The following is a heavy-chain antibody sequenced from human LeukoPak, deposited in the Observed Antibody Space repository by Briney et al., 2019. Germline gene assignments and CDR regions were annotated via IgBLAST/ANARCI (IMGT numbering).Heavy chain of an antibody. Sequence: ASVKVSCKASGYTFTSYYMHWVRQAPGQGLEWMGWINPNSGGTNYAQKFQGRVTMTRDTSISTAYMELSRLRSDDTAVYYCARVAIFGVVIGWFDPWGQGTLVTVSS. CDR1: GYTFTSYY. CDR2: INPNSGGT. D-gene: IGHD3-3*01. CDR3: ARVAIFGVVIGWFDP. J-gene: IGHJ5*02. V-gene: IGHV1-2*02.